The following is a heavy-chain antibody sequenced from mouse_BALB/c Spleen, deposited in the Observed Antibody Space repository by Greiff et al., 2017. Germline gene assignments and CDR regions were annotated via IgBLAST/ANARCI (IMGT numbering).Heavy chain of an antibody. CDR1: GFTFSNYW. CDR2: IRLKSNNYAT. J-gene: IGHJ3*01. V-gene: IGHV6-6*02. CDR3: TRDTTSWFAY. D-gene: IGHD1-1*01. Sequence: DVQLQESGGGLVQPGGSMKLSCVASGFTFSNYWMNWVRQSPEKGLEWVAEIRLKSNNYATHYAESVKGRFTISRDDSKSSVYLQMNNLRAEDTGIYYCTRDTTSWFAYWGQGTLVTVSA.